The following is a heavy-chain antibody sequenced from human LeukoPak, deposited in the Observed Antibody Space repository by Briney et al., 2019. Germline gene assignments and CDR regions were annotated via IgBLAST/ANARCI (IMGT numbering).Heavy chain of an antibody. CDR1: GFTFGSYS. CDR2: ISSSSSYI. J-gene: IGHJ1*01. V-gene: IGHV3-21*01. Sequence: GGSLRLSCAASGFTFGSYSMNWVRQAPGKGLEWVSSISSSSSYIYYADSVKGRFTISRDNAKNSLYLQMNSLRAEDTAVYYCARDSQSGSYLEYFQHWGQGTLVTVSS. CDR3: ARDSQSGSYLEYFQH. D-gene: IGHD1-26*01.